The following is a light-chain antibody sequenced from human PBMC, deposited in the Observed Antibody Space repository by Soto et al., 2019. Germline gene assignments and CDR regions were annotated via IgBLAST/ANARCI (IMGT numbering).Light chain of an antibody. CDR1: QSVLYSSDNRNY. V-gene: IGKV4-1*01. CDR2: WAS. CDR3: PQHHSHPRT. Sequence: DIVMTQSPDSLAVSLGERATVNCKSGQSVLYSSDNRNYLAWYQQKPGPSPKLLISWASTRESGVPERFSGTRFGTDFTLTSITLKDEEGGCYASPQHHSHPRTFDIGTKV. J-gene: IGKJ1*01.